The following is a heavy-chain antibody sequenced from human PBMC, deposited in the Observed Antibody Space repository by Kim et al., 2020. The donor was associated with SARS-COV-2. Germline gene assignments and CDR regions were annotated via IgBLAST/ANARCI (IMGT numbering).Heavy chain of an antibody. CDR2: IYYSGST. CDR3: ARDRRVTSIRPYGMDV. Sequence: SETLSLTCTVSGGSVSSGSYYWSWIRQPPGKGLEWIGYIYYSGSTNYNPSLKSRVTISVDTSKNQFSLKLSSVTAADTAVYYCARDRRVTSIRPYGMDVWGQGTTVTVSS. D-gene: IGHD4-4*01. J-gene: IGHJ6*02. V-gene: IGHV4-61*01. CDR1: GGSVSSGSYY.